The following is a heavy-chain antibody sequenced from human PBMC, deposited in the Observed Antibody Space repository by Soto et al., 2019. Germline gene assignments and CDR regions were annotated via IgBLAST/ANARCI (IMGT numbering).Heavy chain of an antibody. CDR2: INSDGSST. D-gene: IGHD3-22*01. CDR1: GFTFSSYW. Sequence: PGGSLRLSCAASGFTFSSYWMQWVRQAPGKGLVWVSRINSDGSSTSYADSVKGRFTISRDNAKNTLYLQMNSLRAEDTAVYYCARDKRYYDSSGYIYYYYYGMDVWGQGTTVTVSS. CDR3: ARDKRYYDSSGYIYYYYYGMDV. J-gene: IGHJ6*02. V-gene: IGHV3-74*01.